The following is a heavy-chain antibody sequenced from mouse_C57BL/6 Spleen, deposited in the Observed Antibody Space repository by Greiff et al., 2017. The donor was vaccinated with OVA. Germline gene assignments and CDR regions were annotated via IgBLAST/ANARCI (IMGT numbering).Heavy chain of an antibody. D-gene: IGHD2-3*01. CDR1: GFTFSSYA. V-gene: IGHV5-9-1*02. J-gene: IGHJ3*01. CDR2: ISSGGDYI. Sequence: EVMLVESGEGLVKPGGSLKLSCAASGFTFSSYAMSWVRQTPEKRLEWVAYISSGGDYIYYADTVKGRFTISRDNARNTLYLQMSSLKSEDTAMYYCTREGYDGYYGWFAYWGQGTLVTVSA. CDR3: TREGYDGYYGWFAY.